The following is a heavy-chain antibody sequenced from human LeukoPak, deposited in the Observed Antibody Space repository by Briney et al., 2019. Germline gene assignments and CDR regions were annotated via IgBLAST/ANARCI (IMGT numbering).Heavy chain of an antibody. CDR2: INHSGST. Sequence: SETLSLTCAVYGGSFSGYYWSWIRQPPGKGLEWIGEINHSGSTNYNPSLKSRVTISVDTSKNQFSLKLSSVTAADTAVYYCAIRRRPRRYGSGDEDYWGQGTLVTVSS. D-gene: IGHD3-10*01. V-gene: IGHV4-34*01. J-gene: IGHJ4*02. CDR1: GGSFSGYY. CDR3: AIRRRPRRYGSGDEDY.